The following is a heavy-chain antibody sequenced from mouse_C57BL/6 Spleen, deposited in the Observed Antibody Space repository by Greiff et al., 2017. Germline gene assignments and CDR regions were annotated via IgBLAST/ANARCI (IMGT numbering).Heavy chain of an antibody. D-gene: IGHD3-3*01. CDR2: IDPETGGT. Sequence: LVESGAELVRPGASVTLSCKASGYTFTDYEMHWVKQTPVPGLEWIGAIDPETGGTAYNQKFKGKAILTADKSSSTAYMELRSLTSEDSAVYYCTRRELGDYWGQGTTLTVSS. J-gene: IGHJ2*01. CDR1: GYTFTDYE. CDR3: TRRELGDY. V-gene: IGHV1-15*01.